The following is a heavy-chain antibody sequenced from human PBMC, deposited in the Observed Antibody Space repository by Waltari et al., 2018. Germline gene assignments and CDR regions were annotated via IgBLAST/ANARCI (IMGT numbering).Heavy chain of an antibody. Sequence: QVQLQESGPGLVKPSETLSLTCSVSGGSINNYFWNWIRQPPGKGLQWIGYIRHTGITKSNPSPKSRVTMAVDTSKSQFSLTLTSVSATDTAVYFCARGDSPGRYFGDWGQGTPVTVSS. J-gene: IGHJ4*02. CDR3: ARGDSPGRYFGD. CDR2: IRHTGIT. CDR1: GGSINNYF. V-gene: IGHV4-59*08. D-gene: IGHD1-20*01.